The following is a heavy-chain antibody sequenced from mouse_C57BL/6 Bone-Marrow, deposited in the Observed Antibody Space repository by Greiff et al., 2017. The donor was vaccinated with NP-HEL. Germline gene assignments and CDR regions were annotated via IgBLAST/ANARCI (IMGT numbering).Heavy chain of an antibody. J-gene: IGHJ4*01. Sequence: VQLKQSGPELVKPGASVKISCKASGYSFTDYNMNWVKQSNGKSLEWIGVINPNYGTTSYNQKFKGKATLTVDQSSSTAYMQLNSLTSEDSAVYYCARGRCYRPLYYAMDYWGQGTSVTVSS. CDR3: ARGRCYRPLYYAMDY. CDR2: INPNYGTT. D-gene: IGHD6-1*01. V-gene: IGHV1-39*01. CDR1: GYSFTDYN.